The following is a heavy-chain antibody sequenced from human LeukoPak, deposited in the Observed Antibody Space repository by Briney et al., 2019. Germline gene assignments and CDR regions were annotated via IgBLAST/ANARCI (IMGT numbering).Heavy chain of an antibody. J-gene: IGHJ4*02. Sequence: SETLSLTCTVSGGSISSSNYYWGWIRQPPGEGLEWIGTIFYSGSTYYNPSLKSRVTISVDTSKNQSSVKLGSVTAADTAVYYCARRPYNSGFDYWGQGTLVTVSS. CDR2: IFYSGST. D-gene: IGHD3-10*01. V-gene: IGHV4-39*01. CDR1: GGSISSSNYY. CDR3: ARRPYNSGFDY.